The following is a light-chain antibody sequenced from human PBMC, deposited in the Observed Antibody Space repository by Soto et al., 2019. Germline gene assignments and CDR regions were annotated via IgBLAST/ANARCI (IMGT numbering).Light chain of an antibody. CDR2: DAS. CDR3: QQYNNWPKWT. CDR1: QSVSSN. V-gene: IGKV3-15*01. J-gene: IGKJ1*01. Sequence: ILMTQSPATLSVSPGERATLSCRASQSVSSNLAWYQQTPGQPPRLLIYDASTRATGIPARFSGSGSGTEFTLTISSLQSEDLAVYYCQQYNNWPKWTFGQGTKVDIK.